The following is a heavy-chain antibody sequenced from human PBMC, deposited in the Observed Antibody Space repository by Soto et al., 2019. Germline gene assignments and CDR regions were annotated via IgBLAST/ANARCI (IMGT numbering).Heavy chain of an antibody. CDR1: GGSISSYY. CDR2: IYYSGST. Sequence: SETLSLTCTVSGGSISSYYWSWIRQPPGKGLEWIGYIYYSGSTNYNPSLKSRVTISVDTSKNQFSLKLSSVTAADTAVYYCARSVGQFFDYWGQGTLVTVS. J-gene: IGHJ4*02. CDR3: ARSVGQFFDY. V-gene: IGHV4-59*01.